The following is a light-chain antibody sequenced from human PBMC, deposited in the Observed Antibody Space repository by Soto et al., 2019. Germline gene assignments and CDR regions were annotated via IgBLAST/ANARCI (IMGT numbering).Light chain of an antibody. CDR2: GAS. Sequence: DIQMTQSPSSVSASVVDRVTITCRASRDISTWLAWYQQKPGKAPKLLIYGASNLQSGVPSRFSGRGSGTDFTLTISSLQPEDFGTYYCQQANSFPFIFAQGTKVDIK. V-gene: IGKV1D-12*01. J-gene: IGKJ2*01. CDR3: QQANSFPFI. CDR1: RDISTW.